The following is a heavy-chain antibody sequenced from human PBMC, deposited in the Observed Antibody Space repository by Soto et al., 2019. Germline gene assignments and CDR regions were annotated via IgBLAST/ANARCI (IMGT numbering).Heavy chain of an antibody. CDR2: ISDSGGGT. CDR1: GFTFSNYA. Sequence: EVQLLESGGGLVQPGGSLRLSCAASGFTFSNYAMTWVRQAPGKGLEWVSGISDSGGGTYYADSVKGRFTISRDSSKNTIYLQMNSLRAEYTAVYYCAKVGRIAVVRVAAFDDWGQGTLVTVSS. D-gene: IGHD3-10*01. J-gene: IGHJ4*02. CDR3: AKVGRIAVVRVAAFDD. V-gene: IGHV3-23*01.